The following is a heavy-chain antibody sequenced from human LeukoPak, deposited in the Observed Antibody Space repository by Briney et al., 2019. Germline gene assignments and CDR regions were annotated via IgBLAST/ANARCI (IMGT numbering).Heavy chain of an antibody. CDR2: IRYDGGNK. V-gene: IGHV3-30*02. D-gene: IGHD3-22*01. Sequence: PGGSPRLSCAASGFTFSSYGMHWVRQAPGKGLEWVAFIRYDGGNKYYADSVKGRFTISRDNSKNTLYLQMNSLRAEDTAVYYCAKEPRFYYDSSGFDYWGQGTLVTVSS. J-gene: IGHJ4*02. CDR3: AKEPRFYYDSSGFDY. CDR1: GFTFSSYG.